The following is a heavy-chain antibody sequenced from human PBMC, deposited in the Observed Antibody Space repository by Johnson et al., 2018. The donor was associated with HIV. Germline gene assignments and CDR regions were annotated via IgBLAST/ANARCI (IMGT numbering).Heavy chain of an antibody. V-gene: IGHV3-74*03. D-gene: IGHD6-19*01. Sequence: VHLVESGGGLVQPGGSLRLSCAASGFTFSSYWMNWVRQAPGKGLEWVARIYSDGSDTAYADSVKGRFTISRDNAKKTLYLQMNSLRAEETAVYYCARKQWLEIPSDACDVWGQGTMVTVSS. CDR3: ARKQWLEIPSDACDV. CDR1: GFTFSSYW. J-gene: IGHJ3*01. CDR2: IYSDGSDT.